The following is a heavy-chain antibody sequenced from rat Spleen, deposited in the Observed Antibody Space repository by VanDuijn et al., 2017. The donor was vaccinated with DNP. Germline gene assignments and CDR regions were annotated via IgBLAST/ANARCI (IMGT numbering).Heavy chain of an antibody. Sequence: EVQLVESGGGLVQPGRSMKLSCAASGFTFSDYYMAWVRQAPTKGLEWVASVPSSGGSTYYPDSVKGRFIISRDNARNTLYLQMNSLRSEDTATYYCTTDFERGYWGQGVMVTVSS. CDR3: TTDFERGY. V-gene: IGHV5-27*01. CDR1: GFTFSDYY. J-gene: IGHJ2*01. CDR2: VPSSGGST. D-gene: IGHD1-11*01.